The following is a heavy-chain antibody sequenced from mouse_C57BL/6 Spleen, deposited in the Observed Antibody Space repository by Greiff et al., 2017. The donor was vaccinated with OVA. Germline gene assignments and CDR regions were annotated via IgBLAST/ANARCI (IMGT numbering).Heavy chain of an antibody. J-gene: IGHJ3*01. CDR2: ISGGGGNT. CDR1: GFTFSSYT. D-gene: IGHD2-5*01. V-gene: IGHV5-9*01. CDR3: ARHGYSNPWFAY. Sequence: EVQRVESGGGLVKPGGSLKLSCAASGFTFSSYTMSWVRQTPEKRLEWVATISGGGGNTYYPDSVKGRFTISRDNAKNTLYLQMSSLRSEDTALYYCARHGYSNPWFAYWGQGTLVTVSA.